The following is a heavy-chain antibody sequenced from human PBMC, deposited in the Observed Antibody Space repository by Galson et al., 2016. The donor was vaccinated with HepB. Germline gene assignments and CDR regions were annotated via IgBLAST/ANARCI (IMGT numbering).Heavy chain of an antibody. V-gene: IGHV3-30*02. CDR1: GFTFRNYV. D-gene: IGHD3-22*01. J-gene: IGHJ4*02. CDR3: AREADYYETSGYYDY. CDR2: ILYDGSNR. Sequence: SLRLSCAASGFTFRNYVMHWVRQAPGKGLEWVALILYDGSNRYYADSVKGRFTISRDNSKSTLYLQMNSLKAEDTAVYYCAREADYYETSGYYDYWGQGTLVTVSS.